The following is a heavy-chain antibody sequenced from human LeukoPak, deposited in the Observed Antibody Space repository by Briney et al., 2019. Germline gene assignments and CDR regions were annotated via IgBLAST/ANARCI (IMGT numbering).Heavy chain of an antibody. D-gene: IGHD4-11*01. V-gene: IGHV4-59*11. J-gene: IGHJ6*03. Sequence: SETLSLTCTVSGGSISSHYWSWIRQPPGKGLEWIGYIYYSGSTNYNPSLKSRVTISVDTSKNQFSLKLSSVTAADTAVYYCARERGPPHSNYVGPIGSPYYYYMDVWGKGTTVTVSS. CDR1: GGSISSHY. CDR2: IYYSGST. CDR3: ARERGPPHSNYVGPIGSPYYYYMDV.